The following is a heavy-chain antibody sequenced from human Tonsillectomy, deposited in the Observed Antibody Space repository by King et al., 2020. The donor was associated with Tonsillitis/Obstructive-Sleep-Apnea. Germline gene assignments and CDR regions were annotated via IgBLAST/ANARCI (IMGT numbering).Heavy chain of an antibody. CDR2: IYYSGST. D-gene: IGHD6-13*01. Sequence: QLQESGPGLVKPSETLYLTCTVPGGSISSSSYYWGWIRQPPGKGLEWIGTIYYSGSTYYNPSLKSRVTISVATSKNQFSLKLSSVTAADTTVYYCARQSQSISSYQTPGPPFFDYWRQGTLFTVS. V-gene: IGHV4-39*01. CDR1: GGSISSSSYY. CDR3: ARQSQSISSYQTPGPPFFDY. J-gene: IGHJ4*02.